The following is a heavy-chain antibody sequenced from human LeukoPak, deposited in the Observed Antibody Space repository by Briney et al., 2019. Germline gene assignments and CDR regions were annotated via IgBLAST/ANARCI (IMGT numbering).Heavy chain of an antibody. CDR1: GYTFTSYG. D-gene: IGHD3-16*01. V-gene: IGHV1-18*01. Sequence: ASVKVSCKASGYTFTSYGISWVRQAPGQGLEGMGWISAYNGNTNYAQKLQGRVTMTTDTSTSTAYMELRSLRSDDTAVYYCASSYDYVWGSFPYAAFDIWGQGTMVTVSS. CDR2: ISAYNGNT. J-gene: IGHJ3*02. CDR3: ASSYDYVWGSFPYAAFDI.